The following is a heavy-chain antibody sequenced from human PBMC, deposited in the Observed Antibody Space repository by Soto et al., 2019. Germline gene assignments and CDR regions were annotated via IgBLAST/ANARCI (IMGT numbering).Heavy chain of an antibody. D-gene: IGHD6-6*01. V-gene: IGHV3-11*01. CDR1: GFNFSDYD. Sequence: PGGYLRISCAASGFNFSDYDMCWIRQSTGKGLEWVSFVSSSGTTMYFADSVKGRFTISRDNAKNSLYLQMNSLRAEDTAVYYCARMGPRAARPSYWGQGTLVTVSS. J-gene: IGHJ4*02. CDR3: ARMGPRAARPSY. CDR2: VSSSGTTM.